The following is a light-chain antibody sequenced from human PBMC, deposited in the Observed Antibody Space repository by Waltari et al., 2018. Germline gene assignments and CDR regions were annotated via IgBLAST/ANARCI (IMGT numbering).Light chain of an antibody. V-gene: IGLV2-23*02. CDR3: CSYASSSSFEGII. CDR2: EVT. J-gene: IGLJ2*01. CDR1: YSDVGSFNL. Sequence: QSALTQPASVSGSPGQSIRISCTGTYSDVGSFNLVSWYLQHPGKAPKVIIYEVTKRPSGVPPRLSGSKSGNTASLTISGLQADDEGEYYCCSYASSSSFEGIIFGGGTKLTVL.